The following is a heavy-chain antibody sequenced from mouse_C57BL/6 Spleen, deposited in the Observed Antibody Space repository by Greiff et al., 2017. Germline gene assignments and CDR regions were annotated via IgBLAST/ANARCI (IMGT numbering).Heavy chain of an antibody. D-gene: IGHD1-1*01. CDR2: IDPETGGT. Sequence: QVQLQQSGAELVRPGASVTLSCKASGYTFTDYEMHWVKQTPVHGLEWIGAIDPETGGTAYNQKFKGKAILTADKSSSTAYMELRSLTSADSAVYYCTHYGSSFAYYAIHYWRQGTSVTVSS. J-gene: IGHJ4*01. CDR1: GYTFTDYE. CDR3: THYGSSFAYYAIHY. V-gene: IGHV1-15*01.